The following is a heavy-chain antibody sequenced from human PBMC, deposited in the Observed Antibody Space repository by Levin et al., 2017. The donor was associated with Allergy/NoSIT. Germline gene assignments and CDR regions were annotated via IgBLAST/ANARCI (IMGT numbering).Heavy chain of an antibody. CDR1: GASISSNYY. CDR3: ARDQRFLEWLL. CDR2: IHHGGST. Sequence: GSLRLSCTVSGASISSNYYWGWIRQPPGKGLEWIASIHHGGSTYHNPSLKSRVTMSVDTSKNQFSLHLTSVTAADTAVYYCARDQRFLEWLLWGQGTLVTVSS. V-gene: IGHV4-38-2*02. J-gene: IGHJ4*02. D-gene: IGHD3-3*01.